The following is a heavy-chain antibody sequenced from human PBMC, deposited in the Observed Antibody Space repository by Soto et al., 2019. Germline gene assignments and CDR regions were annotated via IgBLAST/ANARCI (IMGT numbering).Heavy chain of an antibody. CDR1: GGTFSSYA. J-gene: IGHJ5*02. CDR2: IIPIFGTA. V-gene: IGHV1-69*01. D-gene: IGHD2-2*01. CDR3: ARAGCSSTSCHVPGRPRNWFDP. Sequence: QVQLVQSGAEVKKPGSSVKVSCKASGGTFSSYAISWVRQAPGQGLEWMGGIIPIFGTANYAQKFQGRVTITADESTSTAYMELSSLRSEDTAVYYCARAGCSSTSCHVPGRPRNWFDPWGQGTLVTVSS.